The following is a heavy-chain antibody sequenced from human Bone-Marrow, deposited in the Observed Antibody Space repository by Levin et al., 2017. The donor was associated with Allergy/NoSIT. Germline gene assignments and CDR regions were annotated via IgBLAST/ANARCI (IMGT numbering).Heavy chain of an antibody. V-gene: IGHV3-23*01. CDR1: GFMFRNIA. J-gene: IGHJ4*02. CDR3: ARTKVEGGDYLDYFDY. D-gene: IGHD4-17*01. Sequence: LSLPCVASGFMFRNIAMSWVRQAPGKGLEWVSSITGGGATTYYADSVKGRFTISRDNSKNTLYLQMNSLRAEDKAVYFCARTKVEGGDYLDYFDYWGQGTLVTVSS. CDR2: ITGGGATT.